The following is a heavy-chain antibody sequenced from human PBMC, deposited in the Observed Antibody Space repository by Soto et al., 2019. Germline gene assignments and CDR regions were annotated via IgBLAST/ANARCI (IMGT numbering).Heavy chain of an antibody. V-gene: IGHV1-46*01. CDR1: GYTFTSYY. CDR2: INPSGGST. J-gene: IGHJ6*02. CDR3: ARVGGSSSPQGDYYGMDV. Sequence: QVQLVQSGAEVKKPGASVKVSCKASGYTFTSYYMHWVRQAPGQGLEWMGIINPSGGSTSYAQKFQGRVTMTRDTSTSTVFMELSSLRYEDTAVYYCARVGGSSSPQGDYYGMDVWGQGTTVTVSS. D-gene: IGHD6-6*01.